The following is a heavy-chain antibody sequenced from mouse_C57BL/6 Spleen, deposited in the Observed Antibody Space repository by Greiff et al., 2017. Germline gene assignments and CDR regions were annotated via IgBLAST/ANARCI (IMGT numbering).Heavy chain of an antibody. D-gene: IGHD1-1*01. CDR2: ISYDGSN. V-gene: IGHV3-6*01. J-gene: IGHJ2*01. CDR3: ARGDDYYGSSSYFDY. Sequence: EVQLQESGPGLVKPSQSLSLTCSVTGYSITSGYYWNWIRQFPGNKLEWMGYISYDGSNNYNPSLKNRISITRDTSKNQFFLKLNSVTTEDTATYYCARGDDYYGSSSYFDYWGQGTTRTVSS. CDR1: GYSITSGYY.